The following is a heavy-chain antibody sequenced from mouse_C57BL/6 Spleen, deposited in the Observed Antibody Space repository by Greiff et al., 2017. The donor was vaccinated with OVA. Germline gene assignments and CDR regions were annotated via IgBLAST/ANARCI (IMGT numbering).Heavy chain of an antibody. CDR3: ARQGYYGSFDY. CDR1: GFTFSSYT. Sequence: EVQVVESGGGLVKPGGSLKLSCAASGFTFSSYTMSWVRQTPEKRLEWVATISGGGGNTYYPDSVKGRFTISRDNAKNTLYLQMSSLRSEDTALYYCARQGYYGSFDYWGQGTTLTVSS. J-gene: IGHJ2*01. D-gene: IGHD1-1*01. V-gene: IGHV5-9*01. CDR2: ISGGGGNT.